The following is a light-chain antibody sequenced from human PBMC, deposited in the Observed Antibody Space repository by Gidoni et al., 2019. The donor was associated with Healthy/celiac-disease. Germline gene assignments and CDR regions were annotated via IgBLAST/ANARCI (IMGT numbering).Light chain of an antibody. CDR2: AAA. V-gene: IGKV1-39*01. CDR3: QQSYSTPQP. Sequence: DIQMTQSPSSLSASVGDRVTINCRASQSISKYLNWYQQKPGKAPQLLIYAAASLQSGVPSRFSGSGSGTDFTLTISSLPPEDFATYYRQQSYSTPQPFGQXTKVEIK. J-gene: IGKJ1*01. CDR1: QSISKY.